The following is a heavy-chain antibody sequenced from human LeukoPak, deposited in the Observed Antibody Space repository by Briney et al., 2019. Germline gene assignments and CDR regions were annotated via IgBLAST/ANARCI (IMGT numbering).Heavy chain of an antibody. V-gene: IGHV3-23*01. D-gene: IGHD3-16*02. Sequence: GGSLRLSCAASGFTFSSYAMSWVRQAPGKGLEWVSAISGSAGSTYYADSVKGRFTISRDNSKNTLYLQMNSLRAEDTAVYYCAKEGRSSHFYYGMDVWGQGTTVTVSS. CDR3: AKEGRSSHFYYGMDV. CDR1: GFTFSSYA. J-gene: IGHJ6*02. CDR2: ISGSAGST.